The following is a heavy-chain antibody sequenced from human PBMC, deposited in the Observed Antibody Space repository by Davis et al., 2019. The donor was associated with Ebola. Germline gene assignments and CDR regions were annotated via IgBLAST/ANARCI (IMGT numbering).Heavy chain of an antibody. V-gene: IGHV4-31*11. CDR3: AREVVVVAATRRYFDY. J-gene: IGHJ4*02. Sequence: SETLSLTCAVYGGSFSGYYWSWIRQHPGKGLEWIGYIYYSGSTYYNPSLKSRVTISVDTSKNQFSLKLSSVTAADTAVYYCAREVVVVAATRRYFDYWGQGTLVTVSS. D-gene: IGHD2-15*01. CDR2: IYYSGST. CDR1: GGSFSGYY.